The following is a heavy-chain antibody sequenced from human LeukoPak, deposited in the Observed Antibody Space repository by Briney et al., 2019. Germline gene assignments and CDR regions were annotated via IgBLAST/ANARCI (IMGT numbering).Heavy chain of an antibody. CDR2: FDPEDGET. Sequence: ASVKVSCKVSGYTLTELSMHWVRQAPGKGLEWMGGFDPEDGETIYAQKFQGRVTMTEDTPTDTAYMELSSLRSEDTAVYYCATAITIFGVVITNFDYWGQGTLVTVSS. CDR1: GYTLTELS. V-gene: IGHV1-24*01. CDR3: ATAITIFGVVITNFDY. D-gene: IGHD3-3*01. J-gene: IGHJ4*02.